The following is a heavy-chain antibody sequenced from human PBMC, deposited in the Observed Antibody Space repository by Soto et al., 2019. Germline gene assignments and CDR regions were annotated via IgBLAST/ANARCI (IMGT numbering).Heavy chain of an antibody. J-gene: IGHJ4*02. CDR2: INHSGST. CDR1: GGSISSYY. CDR3: ARGQPGYFDY. D-gene: IGHD2-2*01. V-gene: IGHV4-34*01. Sequence: PSETLSLTCTVSGGSISSYYWSWIRQPPGKGLEWIGEINHSGSTNYNPSLKSRVTISVDTSKNQFSLKLSSVTAADTAVYYCARGQPGYFDYWGQGALVTVSS.